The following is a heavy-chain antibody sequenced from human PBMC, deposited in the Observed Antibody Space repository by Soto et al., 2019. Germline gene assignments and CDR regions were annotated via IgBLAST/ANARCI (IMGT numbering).Heavy chain of an antibody. CDR1: GFTFSDYY. CDR2: ISSSSSYT. V-gene: IGHV3-11*06. J-gene: IGHJ6*02. Sequence: AGGSLRLSCAASGFTFSDYYMSWIRQAPGKGLEWVSYISSSSSYTNYADSVKGRFTISRDNAKNSLYLQMNSLRAEDTAVYYCAVPWVLRFLEWLPAPDPNYGMDVWGQGTTVTVSS. CDR3: AVPWVLRFLEWLPAPDPNYGMDV. D-gene: IGHD3-3*01.